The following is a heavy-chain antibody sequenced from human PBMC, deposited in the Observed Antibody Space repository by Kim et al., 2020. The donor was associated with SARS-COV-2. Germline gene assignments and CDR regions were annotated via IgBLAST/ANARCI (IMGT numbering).Heavy chain of an antibody. CDR1: GGSISSSSYY. CDR3: ARYYYGSGSYYNFSERDY. D-gene: IGHD3-10*01. V-gene: IGHV4-39*01. Sequence: SETLSLTCTVSGGSISSSSYYWGWIRQPPGKGLEWIGSIYYSGSTYYNPSLKSRVTISVDTSKNQFSLKLSSVTAADTAVYYCARYYYGSGSYYNFSERDYWGQGTLAT. CDR2: IYYSGST. J-gene: IGHJ4*02.